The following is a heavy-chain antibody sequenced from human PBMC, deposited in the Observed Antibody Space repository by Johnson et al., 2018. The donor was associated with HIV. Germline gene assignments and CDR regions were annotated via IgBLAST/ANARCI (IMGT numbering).Heavy chain of an antibody. CDR1: GFTFSDVW. D-gene: IGHD3-3*01. Sequence: VQLVESGGGLVKPGESLRLSCVASGFTFSDVWMTWVRPAPGRGLEWVGRIKRQIDGGTIDYAAPVTSRFSISRDDSKNTLYLQMNSLKTEDTAVYYCTTGELWNGYYLHDAFDIWGQGTMVTVSS. CDR2: IKRQIDGGTI. J-gene: IGHJ3*02. CDR3: TTGELWNGYYLHDAFDI. V-gene: IGHV3-15*01.